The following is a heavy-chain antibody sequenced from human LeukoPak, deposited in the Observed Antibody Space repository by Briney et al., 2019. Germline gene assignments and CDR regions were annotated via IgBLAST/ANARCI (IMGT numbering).Heavy chain of an antibody. V-gene: IGHV4-30-4*01. CDR2: IYYSGST. CDR1: GGSISSDNYY. J-gene: IGHJ4*02. CDR3: ARLYGSGVNYFDY. D-gene: IGHD3-10*01. Sequence: PSETLSLTCTVSGGSISSDNYYWSWIRQPPGKGLEWIGYIYYSGSTYYNPSLKSRVIMSVDTSKNQFSLELTSVTAADTAVFYCARLYGSGVNYFDYWGQGTLVTVSS.